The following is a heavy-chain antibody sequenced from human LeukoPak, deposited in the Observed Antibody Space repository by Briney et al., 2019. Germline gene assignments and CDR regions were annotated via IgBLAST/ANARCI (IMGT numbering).Heavy chain of an antibody. J-gene: IGHJ4*02. V-gene: IGHV5-51*01. CDR2: INPGDSDA. CDR3: ARAWSFDY. CDR1: GYIFTSYW. Sequence: GESPKISCKGSGYIFTSYWIGWVRQMPGKGLEWVGIINPGDSDARYSPSFQGQVIISADKSISTAYLQWSSLKASDTAMYYCARAWSFDYWGQGTLVTVSS. D-gene: IGHD2-15*01.